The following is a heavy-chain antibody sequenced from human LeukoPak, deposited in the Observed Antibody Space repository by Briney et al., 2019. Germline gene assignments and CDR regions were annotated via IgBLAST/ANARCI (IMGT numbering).Heavy chain of an antibody. CDR2: IRSKVYGGTT. CDR1: GFIFGDYV. J-gene: IGHJ4*02. V-gene: IGHV3-49*04. Sequence: GGSLRHSCTPSGFIFGDYVLSWVRQAPGKGLEWVGLIRSKVYGGTTKYAASVKGRFTISRDNSKSIAYLQMNSLKTEHRAVYYCTRVGATPFDYWGQGTLVTVSS. D-gene: IGHD1-26*01. CDR3: TRVGATPFDY.